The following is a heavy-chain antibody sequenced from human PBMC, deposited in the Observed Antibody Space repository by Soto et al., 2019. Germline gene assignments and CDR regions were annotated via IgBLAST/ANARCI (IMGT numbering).Heavy chain of an antibody. D-gene: IGHD2-21*01. Sequence: PGGSLRLSCAASGFTFSSYGMHWVRQAPGKGLEWVAVIWYDGSNKYYADSVKGRFTISRDNSKNTLYLQMNSLRAEDTAVYYCARDLGVVYYFDYWGQGTLVTVSS. J-gene: IGHJ4*02. V-gene: IGHV3-33*01. CDR3: ARDLGVVYYFDY. CDR2: IWYDGSNK. CDR1: GFTFSSYG.